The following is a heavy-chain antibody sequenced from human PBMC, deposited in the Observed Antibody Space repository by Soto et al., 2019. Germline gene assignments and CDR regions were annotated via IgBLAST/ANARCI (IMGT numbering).Heavy chain of an antibody. CDR1: GFSLSTTGVG. CDR2: IYWDDDK. D-gene: IGHD6-13*01. Sequence: QITLKESGPTLVKPTQTLTLTCTFSGFSLSTTGVGVSWIRQPPGKALEWLAVIYWDDDKRYSPFLQSRLTITKDTSKNQVGLTMTNMDPVDTAAYYCARTIAVSSSWFGPIYYWGQGTPVTVSS. J-gene: IGHJ4*02. CDR3: ARTIAVSSSWFGPIYY. V-gene: IGHV2-5*02.